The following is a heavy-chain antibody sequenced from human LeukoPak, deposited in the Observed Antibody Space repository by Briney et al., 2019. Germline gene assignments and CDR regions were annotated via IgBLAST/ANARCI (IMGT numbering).Heavy chain of an antibody. D-gene: IGHD6-19*01. J-gene: IGHJ5*02. Sequence: SGGSLRLSCAASGFTFSSYWMSWVRQAPGKGGEGVANIKQDGSEKYYVDSVKGRFTISRDNAKNSLYLQMNSLRAEDTAVYYCAREWLVFVFDPWGQGTLVTVSS. V-gene: IGHV3-7*01. CDR2: IKQDGSEK. CDR1: GFTFSSYW. CDR3: AREWLVFVFDP.